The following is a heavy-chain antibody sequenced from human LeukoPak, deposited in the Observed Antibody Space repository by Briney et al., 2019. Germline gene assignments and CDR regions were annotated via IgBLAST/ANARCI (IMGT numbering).Heavy chain of an antibody. V-gene: IGHV4-59*01. J-gene: IGHJ5*02. CDR2: ISYSGST. CDR3: ARISNWFDP. CDR1: GGSISSYY. Sequence: SETLSLTCTVSGGSISSYYRSWIRQPPGKGLECIGYISYSGSTNYNPSLKSRVTISVDTSKKQFSLILSSVTAADPAVYYCARISNWFDPWGQGTLVTVSS.